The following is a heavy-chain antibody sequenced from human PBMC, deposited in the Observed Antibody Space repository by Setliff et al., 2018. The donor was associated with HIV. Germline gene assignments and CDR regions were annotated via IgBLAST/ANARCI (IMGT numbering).Heavy chain of an antibody. D-gene: IGHD3-3*01. Sequence: SETLSLTCTVSGGSISNSSHYWDWFRQPPGKGLEWIGTINYSGNTYDNPSLKSRVTISVDTSKKQFSLKLSSVSAADTAVYYCARRWKSSQYYDFWSPRSSYFDFWGQGMLVTVSS. CDR2: INYSGNT. CDR3: ARRWKSSQYYDFWSPRSSYFDF. CDR1: GGSISNSSHY. J-gene: IGHJ4*02. V-gene: IGHV4-39*01.